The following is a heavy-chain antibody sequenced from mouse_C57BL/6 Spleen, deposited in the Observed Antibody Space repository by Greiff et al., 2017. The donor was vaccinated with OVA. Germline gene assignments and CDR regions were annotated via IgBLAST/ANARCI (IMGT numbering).Heavy chain of an antibody. D-gene: IGHD2-5*01. CDR1: GYTFTDYY. J-gene: IGHJ4*01. CDR3: ARTSYSRDAMDY. V-gene: IGHV1-76*01. CDR2: IYPGSGNT. Sequence: QVQLKESGAELVRPGASVKLSCKASGYTFTDYYINWVKQRPGQGLEWIARIYPGSGNTYYNEKFKGKATLTAEKSSSTAYMQLSSLTSEDSAVYFCARTSYSRDAMDYWGQGTSVTVSS.